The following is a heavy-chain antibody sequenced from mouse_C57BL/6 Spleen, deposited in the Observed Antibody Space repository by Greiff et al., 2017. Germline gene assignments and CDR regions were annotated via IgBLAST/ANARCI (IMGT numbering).Heavy chain of an antibody. D-gene: IGHD1-1*01. V-gene: IGHV1-26*01. CDR1: GYTFTDYY. Sequence: EVQLQQSGPELVKPGASVKISCKASGYTFTDYYMNWVKQSHGKSLEWIGDINPNNGGTSYNQKFTGKTTLTVDKSSSAAFMVLRSLTYEDAADYYCAITTVDYYFDYWGQGTTLTVSS. J-gene: IGHJ2*01. CDR3: AITTVDYYFDY. CDR2: INPNNGGT.